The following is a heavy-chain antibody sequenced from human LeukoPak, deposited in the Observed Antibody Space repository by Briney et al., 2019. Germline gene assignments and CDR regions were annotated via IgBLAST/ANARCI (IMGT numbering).Heavy chain of an antibody. CDR1: GYTFTSYD. D-gene: IGHD5-18*01. J-gene: IGHJ4*02. Sequence: ASVKVSCKASGYTFTSYDINWVRQAPGQGLEWMGRINPHSGGTDFAQDFQGRVTMTSDTSISTAYLELSSLRSDDTAVYFCARDPSIAGYSYGFDYWGQGTHVTVSS. CDR3: ARDPSIAGYSYGFDY. V-gene: IGHV1-2*06. CDR2: INPHSGGT.